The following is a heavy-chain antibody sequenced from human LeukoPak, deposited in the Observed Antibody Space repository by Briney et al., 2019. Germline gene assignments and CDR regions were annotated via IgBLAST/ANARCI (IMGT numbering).Heavy chain of an antibody. J-gene: IGHJ4*02. D-gene: IGHD3-22*01. Sequence: SETLSLTCAVYGGSFSGYYWSWIRQPPGKGLEWIGEINHSGSTNYNPSLKSRVTISVDTPKNQFSLKLSSVTAADTAVYYCARAGYDSSGYPQRYYFDYWGQGTLVTVSS. CDR2: INHSGST. CDR3: ARAGYDSSGYPQRYYFDY. V-gene: IGHV4-34*01. CDR1: GGSFSGYY.